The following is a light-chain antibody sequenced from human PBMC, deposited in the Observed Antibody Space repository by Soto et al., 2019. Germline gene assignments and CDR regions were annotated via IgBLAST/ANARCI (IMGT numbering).Light chain of an antibody. CDR3: CSYAGTYTYV. Sequence: QSVLTQPRSVSGSPGQSVTISCTGTSSDVGGYDSVSWYQQHPGKAPKVMIFDVTKRPSGVPHRFSGSKSANTASLTISGLQAEDEADYYCCSYAGTYTYVFGTGTKVTVL. J-gene: IGLJ1*01. V-gene: IGLV2-11*01. CDR1: SSDVGGYDS. CDR2: DVT.